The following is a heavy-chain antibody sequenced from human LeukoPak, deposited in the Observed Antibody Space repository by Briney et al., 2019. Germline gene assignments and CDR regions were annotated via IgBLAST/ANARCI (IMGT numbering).Heavy chain of an antibody. CDR1: GGSISSGGYY. D-gene: IGHD1-14*01. V-gene: IGHV4-39*01. CDR3: ARLRGTPAPGNYYYYMDV. J-gene: IGHJ6*03. Sequence: SETLSLTCTVSGGSISSGGYYWGWIRQPPGKGLEWIGSIYYSGSTYYNPSLKSRVTISVDTSKNQFSLKLSSVAAADTAVYYCARLRGTPAPGNYYYYMDVWGKGTTVTVSS. CDR2: IYYSGST.